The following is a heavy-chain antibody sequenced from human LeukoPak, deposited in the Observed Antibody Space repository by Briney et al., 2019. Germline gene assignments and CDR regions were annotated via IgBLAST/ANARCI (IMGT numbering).Heavy chain of an antibody. Sequence: AGTLSLSCTASGFTISSYYLNWIRQPPGKGLEWIGYIYYSGSTNYNASLTNRVTISVDTSKNQFSLKLSSVTAADTGVYYCAREVGYCSGGSCYSYFDYWGQGTLVTVSS. CDR3: AREVGYCSGGSCYSYFDY. CDR2: IYYSGST. CDR1: GFTISSYY. D-gene: IGHD2-15*01. J-gene: IGHJ4*02. V-gene: IGHV4-59*01.